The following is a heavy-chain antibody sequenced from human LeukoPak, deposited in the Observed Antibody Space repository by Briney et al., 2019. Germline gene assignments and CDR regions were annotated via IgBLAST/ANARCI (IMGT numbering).Heavy chain of an antibody. V-gene: IGHV6-1*01. CDR1: GDSVSNNNAA. CDR2: TYYRSKWYT. CDR3: ASSSLRGSDAFDI. Sequence: QTLSLTCAISGDSVSNNNAAWNWIRQSPSRGLEWLGRTYYRSKWYTDYAVSVSSRITINPDASKNQFSLQLNSVTPEDTAVYYCASSSLRGSDAFDIWGQGTMVTVSS. D-gene: IGHD3-16*01. J-gene: IGHJ3*02.